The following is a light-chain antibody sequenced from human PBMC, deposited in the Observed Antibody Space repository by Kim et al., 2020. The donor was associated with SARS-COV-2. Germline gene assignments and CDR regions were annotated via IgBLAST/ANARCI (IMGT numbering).Light chain of an antibody. V-gene: IGKV3-20*01. CDR1: QSVYSSY. CDR2: GAS. J-gene: IGKJ1*01. Sequence: SPGKRATLSGRASQSVYSSYLAWYQQKPGQAPRLLIYGASSRATGIPDRFSGSGSGTDFTLTISRLEPEDFAVYYCQQYVTSPRTFGQGTKVDIK. CDR3: QQYVTSPRT.